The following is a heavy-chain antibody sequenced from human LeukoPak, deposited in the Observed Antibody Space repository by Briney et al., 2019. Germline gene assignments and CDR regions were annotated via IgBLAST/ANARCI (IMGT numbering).Heavy chain of an antibody. V-gene: IGHV3-7*04. D-gene: IGHD2-15*01. CDR1: GFSFSSFW. CDR2: MNEDGSKK. CDR3: ARAIGGYNVMDV. Sequence: GGSLRLSCAASGFSFSSFWMGWVRQVSGKRPEWVANMNEDGSKKQYVESLKGRFPIARDNAKNSLYLQMNNLRVEDTGVYYCARAIGGYNVMDVWGQGTTVTVSS. J-gene: IGHJ6*02.